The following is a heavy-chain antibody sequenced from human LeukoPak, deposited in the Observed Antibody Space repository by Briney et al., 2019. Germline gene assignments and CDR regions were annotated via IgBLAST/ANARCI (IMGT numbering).Heavy chain of an antibody. CDR1: GYTFINYY. Sequence: AASVKVSCKASGYTFINYYMHWVRQAPGQGLEWMGIINPSGGSTSYAQKFQGRVTMTRDTSTSTVYMELSSLRSEDTAVYYCARSGGSCYPIDYWGQGTLVTVSS. CDR3: ARSGGSCYPIDY. D-gene: IGHD2-15*01. CDR2: INPSGGST. V-gene: IGHV1-46*01. J-gene: IGHJ4*02.